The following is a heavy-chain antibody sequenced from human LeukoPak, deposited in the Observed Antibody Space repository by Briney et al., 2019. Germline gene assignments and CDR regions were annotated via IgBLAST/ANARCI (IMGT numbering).Heavy chain of an antibody. Sequence: GWSLRLSCAASGFTFSSYAMSWVRQAPGKGLEWVSAISGSGGSTYYADSVKGRFTISRDNSKNTLYLQMNSLRAEDTAVYYCASTTIRARVHWGQGTLVTVSS. J-gene: IGHJ4*02. D-gene: IGHD2-2*01. CDR2: ISGSGGST. V-gene: IGHV3-23*01. CDR1: GFTFSSYA. CDR3: ASTTIRARVH.